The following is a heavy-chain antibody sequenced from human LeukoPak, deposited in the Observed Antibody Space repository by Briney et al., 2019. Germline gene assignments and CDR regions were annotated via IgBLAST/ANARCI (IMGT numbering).Heavy chain of an antibody. CDR3: AKAPYYELGYYFDY. V-gene: IGHV3-21*04. CDR2: ISSSSNYI. CDR1: GFTFSSYN. Sequence: PGGSLRLSCAASGFTFSSYNMNWVRQAPGKGLEWVSSISSSSNYIYYADSVKGRFTISRDNAKNSLYLQMNSLRAEDTALYYCAKAPYYELGYYFDYWGQGTLVTVSS. D-gene: IGHD3-22*01. J-gene: IGHJ4*02.